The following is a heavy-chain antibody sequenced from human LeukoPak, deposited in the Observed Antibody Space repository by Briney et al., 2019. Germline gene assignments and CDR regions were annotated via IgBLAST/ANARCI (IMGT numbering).Heavy chain of an antibody. Sequence: ASLKDSCKASGYTFTSYYMHWVRQAPGQGLEWMGIINPSGGSTSYAQKFQGSATMTRDTSTSTVYIELSSLRTEDTSVSSCARAGFLEWLLDWGQGTLVTVSS. D-gene: IGHD3-3*01. CDR3: ARAGFLEWLLD. J-gene: IGHJ4*01. CDR1: GYTFTSYY. V-gene: IGHV1-46*01. CDR2: INPSGGST.